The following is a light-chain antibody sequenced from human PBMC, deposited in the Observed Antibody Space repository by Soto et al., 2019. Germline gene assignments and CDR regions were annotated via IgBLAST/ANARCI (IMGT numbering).Light chain of an antibody. V-gene: IGLV2-8*01. CDR2: EVV. CDR1: KSDIGVYDF. CDR3: QSYDSSLSGSNWV. Sequence: QSALTQPPSASGSPGQSVTISCTGTKSDIGVYDFVSWYQHHPGKAPRLIIYEVVQRPSGVPDRFSGSKSGNTASLTVSGLQAADEADYYCQSYDSSLSGSNWVFGGGTKVTVL. J-gene: IGLJ3*02.